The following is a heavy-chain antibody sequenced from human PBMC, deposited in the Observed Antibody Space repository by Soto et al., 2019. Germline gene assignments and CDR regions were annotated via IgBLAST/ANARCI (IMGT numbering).Heavy chain of an antibody. CDR2: INPGNGNT. D-gene: IGHD3-22*01. J-gene: IGHJ4*02. Sequence: QVQLVQSGAGVKKPGASVKVSCKASGYTFTSYGINWVRQAPGRGLEWMGWINPGNGNTKYSQKFQGRVIIDRDTSASTAYMELSSLRSEDTSVYYCARGGYFDSSNYLAYWGLGTLVTVSS. CDR1: GYTFTSYG. CDR3: ARGGYFDSSNYLAY. V-gene: IGHV1-3*01.